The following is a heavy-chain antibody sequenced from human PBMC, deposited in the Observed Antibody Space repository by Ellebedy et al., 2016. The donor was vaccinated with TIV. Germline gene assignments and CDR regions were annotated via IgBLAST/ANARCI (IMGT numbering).Heavy chain of an antibody. CDR3: ATLGGRQRYSD. CDR1: GFTFTNYW. V-gene: IGHV3-7*01. D-gene: IGHD6-6*01. J-gene: IGHJ4*02. CDR2: IKQGGSEK. Sequence: GGSLRLSCAASGFTFTNYWMSWVRQAPGKGLEWVATIKQGGSEKYYVDSVKGRFTISRDNAKNSLYLQMNNLRVEDTAVYYCATLGGRQRYSDWGQGSLVTVST.